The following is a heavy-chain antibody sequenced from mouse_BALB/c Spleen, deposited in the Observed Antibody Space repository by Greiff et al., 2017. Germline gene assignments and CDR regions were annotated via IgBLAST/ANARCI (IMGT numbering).Heavy chain of an antibody. Sequence: QVQLKESGPGLVQPSQSLSITCTVSGFSLTSYGVHWVRQSPGKGLEWLGVIWSGGSTDYNAAFISRLSISKDNSKSQVFFKMNSLQANDTAIYYCARTRTGTWYFDVWGAGTTVTVSS. CDR2: IWSGGST. CDR3: ARTRTGTWYFDV. CDR1: GFSLTSYG. V-gene: IGHV2-2*02. D-gene: IGHD4-1*01. J-gene: IGHJ1*01.